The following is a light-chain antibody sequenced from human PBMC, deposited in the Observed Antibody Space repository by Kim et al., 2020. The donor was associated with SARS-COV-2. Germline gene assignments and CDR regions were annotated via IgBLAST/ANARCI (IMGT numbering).Light chain of an antibody. CDR3: CSSAGTRTYV. CDR1: SSDVGNFNL. CDR2: DVI. J-gene: IGLJ1*01. Sequence: QSALTQPASVSGSPGQSITIACTETSSDVGNFNLVSWYQQHPGKAPTLIIFDVIKRPSGVYNRFSGSKSGNTASLTIPGLQAEDEADYYCCSSAGTRTYVFGTGTKVTVL. V-gene: IGLV2-23*02.